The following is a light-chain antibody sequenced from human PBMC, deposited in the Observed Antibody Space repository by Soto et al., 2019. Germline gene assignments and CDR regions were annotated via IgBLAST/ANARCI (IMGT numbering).Light chain of an antibody. J-gene: IGLJ2*01. CDR1: SSDVGGYNY. Sequence: QSALTQPASVSGSPGQSITISCTGTSSDVGGYNYVSWYQQHPGKAPKLIIYEVSNRPSGVSNRFSGSKSGNTASLTISGLQSEDEAEYYYNSYTSDTTLDVVFGGGTKLTVL. CDR2: EVS. CDR3: NSYTSDTTLDVV. V-gene: IGLV2-14*01.